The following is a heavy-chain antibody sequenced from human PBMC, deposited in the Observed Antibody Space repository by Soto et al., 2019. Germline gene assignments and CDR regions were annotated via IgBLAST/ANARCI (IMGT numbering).Heavy chain of an antibody. CDR1: RETLSAYD. D-gene: IGHD2-2*01. Sequence: APAEVGSTSCRETLSAYDIYCVRQDTGQGLEWMGWIKTDSGDTKYAQNFQGRVTMTRDTSISTAYMELNNLVSDDTAVYYCARRSSTRLNEIKFDPWSQGKPVPVSS. V-gene: IGHV1-2*02. CDR2: IKTDSGDT. J-gene: IGHJ5*02. CDR3: ARRSSTRLNEIKFDP.